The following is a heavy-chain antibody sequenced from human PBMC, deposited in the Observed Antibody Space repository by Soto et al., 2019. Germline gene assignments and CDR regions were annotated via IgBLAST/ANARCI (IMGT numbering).Heavy chain of an antibody. CDR2: ISGSGGST. V-gene: IGHV3-23*01. CDR3: AKDLHLNYYYYYGMDV. J-gene: IGHJ6*02. CDR1: GFTFSSYA. Sequence: GGSLRLSCAASGFTFSSYAMSWVRQAPGKGLEWVSAISGSGGSTYYADSVKGRFTISRDNSKNTLYLQMNSLRAEDTAVYYCAKDLHLNYYYYYGMDVWGQGTTVTVSS.